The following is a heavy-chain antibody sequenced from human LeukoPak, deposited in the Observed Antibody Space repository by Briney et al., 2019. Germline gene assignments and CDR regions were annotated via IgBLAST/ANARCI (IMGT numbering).Heavy chain of an antibody. CDR1: GYTFTGYY. D-gene: IGHD1-26*01. CDR3: ARGLGATSPEGFDY. Sequence: EASVKVSCKASGYTFTGYYMHWVRQAPGQGLEWMGWINPNSGGTNYAQKFQGRVTMTRDTSISTAYMELSRLRSDDTAVYYCARGLGATSPEGFDYWGQGTLVTVSS. CDR2: INPNSGGT. V-gene: IGHV1-2*02. J-gene: IGHJ4*02.